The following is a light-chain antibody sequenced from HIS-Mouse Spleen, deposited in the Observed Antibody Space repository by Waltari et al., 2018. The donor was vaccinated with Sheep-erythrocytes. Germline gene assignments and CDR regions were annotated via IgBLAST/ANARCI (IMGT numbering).Light chain of an antibody. CDR2: DAS. Sequence: DIVLTQSPATLSLSPGEIATLSCRASQSVSSYLAWYQQKPGQAPRLLIYDASNRATGIPARFSGSGYGTDFTLTISSLEPEDFAVYYCQQRSNWYTFGQGTKLEIK. CDR1: QSVSSY. CDR3: QQRSNWYT. J-gene: IGKJ2*01. V-gene: IGKV3-11*01.